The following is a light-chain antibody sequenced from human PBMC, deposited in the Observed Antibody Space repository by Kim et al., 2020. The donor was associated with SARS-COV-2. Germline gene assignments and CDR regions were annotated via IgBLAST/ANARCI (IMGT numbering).Light chain of an antibody. Sequence: SSELTQDPAVSVALGQTVRITCQGDSLRSYYASWYQQKPGQAPVVVIYGKNNRPSGIPDRFSGSSSGNTASLTITGAQAEDEADYYCNSRDGSGNPWVFGGGTKLTVL. CDR2: GKN. J-gene: IGLJ3*02. CDR3: NSRDGSGNPWV. CDR1: SLRSYY. V-gene: IGLV3-19*01.